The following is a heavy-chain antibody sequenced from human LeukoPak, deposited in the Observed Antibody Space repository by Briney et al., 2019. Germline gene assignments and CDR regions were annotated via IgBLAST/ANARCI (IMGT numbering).Heavy chain of an antibody. V-gene: IGHV3-20*04. CDR2: INWNGGST. CDR3: ARSDYDSSGYYRTHFQH. CDR1: GFTFEDYG. Sequence: PGGSLRLSCAASGFTFEDYGMSWVRQAPGKGLEWVSGINWNGGSTGYADSVKGRFTISRDNAKNSLYLQMNSLRAEDTALYYCARSDYDSSGYYRTHFQHWGQGTLVTVSS. D-gene: IGHD3-22*01. J-gene: IGHJ1*01.